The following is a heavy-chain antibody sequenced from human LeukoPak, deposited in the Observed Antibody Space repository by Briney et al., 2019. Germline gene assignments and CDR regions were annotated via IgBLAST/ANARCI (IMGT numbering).Heavy chain of an antibody. Sequence: ASVKVSCKASGYTFTGHYMHWVRQAPGQGLEWMGWINPNSGGTNYAQKFQGRVTMTRDTSISTAYMELSRLRSDDTAVYYCARDRGVDYCSGGSCSHYYYYMDVWGKGTTVTISS. CDR2: INPNSGGT. J-gene: IGHJ6*03. D-gene: IGHD2-15*01. CDR3: ARDRGVDYCSGGSCSHYYYYMDV. V-gene: IGHV1-2*02. CDR1: GYTFTGHY.